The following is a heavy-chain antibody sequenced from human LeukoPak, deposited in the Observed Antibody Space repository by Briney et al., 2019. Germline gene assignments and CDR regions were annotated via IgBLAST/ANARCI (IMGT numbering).Heavy chain of an antibody. CDR1: GDSISNHY. V-gene: IGHV4-4*07. D-gene: IGHD3-16*01. J-gene: IGHJ5*02. Sequence: PSETLSLTCTVSGDSISNHYWNWIRQPAGKGLEWIGRIYSSGNTNYKSSLESRVTMSIDTSKNQVSLNLTSVTAADTAVYYCARGGVFPRQFDPWGQGTLVTVSS. CDR3: ARGGVFPRQFDP. CDR2: IYSSGNT.